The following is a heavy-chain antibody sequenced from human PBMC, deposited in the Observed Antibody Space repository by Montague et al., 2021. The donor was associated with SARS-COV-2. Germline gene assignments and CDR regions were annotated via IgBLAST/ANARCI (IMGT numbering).Heavy chain of an antibody. V-gene: IGHV3-33*01. CDR3: ARDLAVAENWFDP. Sequence: SLRLSCAASGFTFSSYGMHWVRQAPGKGLEWVAVIWYDGSNKYYADSVKGRFTISRDNSKSTLYLQMNSLRAEDTAVYYCARDLAVAENWFDPWGQGTLVTVSS. CDR2: IWYDGSNK. J-gene: IGHJ5*02. CDR1: GFTFSSYG. D-gene: IGHD6-19*01.